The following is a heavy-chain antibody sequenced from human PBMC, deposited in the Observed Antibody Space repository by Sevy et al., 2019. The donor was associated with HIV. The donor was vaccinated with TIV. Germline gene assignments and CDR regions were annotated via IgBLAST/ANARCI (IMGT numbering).Heavy chain of an antibody. CDR3: AGGDTTMITDLDY. V-gene: IGHV3-23*01. D-gene: IGHD3-16*01. CDR1: GLIFTTTG. Sequence: GGSLRLSCAASGLIFTTTGMSWVRQAPGKGLEWVAGITSVGATYYADSVRGRFTVSRDNSKNTLYLQLNSLRADDTAVFYCAGGDTTMITDLDYWGQRTLVTVSS. J-gene: IGHJ4*02. CDR2: ITSVGAT.